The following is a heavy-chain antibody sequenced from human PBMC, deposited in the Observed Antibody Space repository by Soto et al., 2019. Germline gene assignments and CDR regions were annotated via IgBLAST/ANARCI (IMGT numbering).Heavy chain of an antibody. Sequence: EVQLVESGGGLVQPGGSLRLSCAASGFTVSTKYMSWVRQAPGKGLEWVSVIYSGGSTFYADSVRGRFTISRDNSKHTVNLQMNSLRAEDTAVYYCARDPWAADYWGQGTLVTVSS. D-gene: IGHD3-16*01. J-gene: IGHJ4*02. V-gene: IGHV3-66*01. CDR1: GFTVSTKY. CDR2: IYSGGST. CDR3: ARDPWAADY.